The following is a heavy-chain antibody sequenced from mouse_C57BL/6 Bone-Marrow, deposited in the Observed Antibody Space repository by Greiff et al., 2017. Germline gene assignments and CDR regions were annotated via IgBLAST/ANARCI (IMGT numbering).Heavy chain of an antibody. CDR3: ASSYYGMDY. CDR2: ISSGSSTI. J-gene: IGHJ4*01. CDR1: GFTFSDYG. Sequence: EVKLVESGGGLVKPGGSLKLSCAASGFTFSDYGMHWVRQAPEKGLEWVAYISSGSSTIYYAYTVKGRFTISRDNAKNTLFLQMTSLRSEDTAMYYCASSYYGMDYWGQGTSVTVSA. V-gene: IGHV5-17*01.